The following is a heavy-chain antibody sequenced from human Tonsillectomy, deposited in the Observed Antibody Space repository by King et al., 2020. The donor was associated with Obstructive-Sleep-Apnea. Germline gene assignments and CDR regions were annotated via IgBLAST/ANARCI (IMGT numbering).Heavy chain of an antibody. V-gene: IGHV5-51*01. Sequence: QLVQSGAEVKKPGESLKISCKGSGYSFASYWIGWVRQMPGKGLEWMGIIYPGDSDTRDSPSFQGQVTISAEKSTSTAYLKWSSLKASDTAMDYCASRSENGGYWFDPWGPGTLVNVSS. D-gene: IGHD3-10*01. J-gene: IGHJ5*02. CDR2: IYPGDSDT. CDR1: GYSFASYW. CDR3: ASRSENGGYWFDP.